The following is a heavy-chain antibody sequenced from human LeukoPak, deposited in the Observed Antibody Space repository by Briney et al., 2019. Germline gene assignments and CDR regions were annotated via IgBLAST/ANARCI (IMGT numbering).Heavy chain of an antibody. J-gene: IGHJ4*02. D-gene: IGHD1-14*01. CDR3: ARGPTTAFDY. V-gene: IGHV1-2*02. CDR1: GYTFTGYY. Sequence: ASVKVSCKASGYTFTGYYMHWVRQAPGQGLEWMGWINPNSGGTNYAQKFQGRVTMTRDTSISTAYLQWSSLKASDTAMYYCARGPTTAFDYWGQGTLVTVSS. CDR2: INPNSGGT.